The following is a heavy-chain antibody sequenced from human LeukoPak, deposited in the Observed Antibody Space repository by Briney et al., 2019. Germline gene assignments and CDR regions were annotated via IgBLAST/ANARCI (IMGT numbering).Heavy chain of an antibody. J-gene: IGHJ5*02. CDR3: ARASCSGGSCYVGEWWFDP. Sequence: SETLSLTCTVSGGSISSGSYYWSWIRQPAGKGLEWIGRIYTSGSTNYNPSLKSRVTISVDTSKNQFSLKLSSVTAADTAVYYCARASCSGGSCYVGEWWFDPWGQGTLVTVSS. V-gene: IGHV4-61*02. CDR1: GGSISSGSYY. D-gene: IGHD2-15*01. CDR2: IYTSGST.